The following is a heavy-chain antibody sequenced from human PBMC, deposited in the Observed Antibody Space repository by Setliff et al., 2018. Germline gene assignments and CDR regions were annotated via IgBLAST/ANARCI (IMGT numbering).Heavy chain of an antibody. Sequence: PGGSLRLSCAASGFTFSDYYMSWIRQAPGKGLEWVSHISSGGSSLYYADSVRGRFSISRDNAKNSLFLQMNSLRAEDTAIYYCVKGTLPYCTGPTCYPLDHWGQGTLVTVSS. D-gene: IGHD2-8*02. J-gene: IGHJ4*02. V-gene: IGHV3-11*01. CDR1: GFTFSDYY. CDR3: VKGTLPYCTGPTCYPLDH. CDR2: ISSGGSSL.